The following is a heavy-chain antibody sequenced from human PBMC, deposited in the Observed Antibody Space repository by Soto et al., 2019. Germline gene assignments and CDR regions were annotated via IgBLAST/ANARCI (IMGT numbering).Heavy chain of an antibody. D-gene: IGHD6-13*01. Sequence: TGESLKISCKASGYKFTTYWIGWVRQIPGKGLEWMGIVYPGDSETRYSPSFQGHVTVSADTSLSTAYLHWNSLWASDTAMYYCARHAAAGGYNCDALDLWGQRTTVTAS. J-gene: IGHJ3*01. V-gene: IGHV5-51*01. CDR2: VYPGDSET. CDR3: ARHAAAGGYNCDALDL. CDR1: GYKFTTYW.